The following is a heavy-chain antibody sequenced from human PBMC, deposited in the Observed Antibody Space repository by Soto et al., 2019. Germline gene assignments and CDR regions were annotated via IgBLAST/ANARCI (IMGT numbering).Heavy chain of an antibody. Sequence: SETLSLTCTVSGGSISSYYWSWIRQPPGKGLEWIGYIYYSGSTNYNPSLKSRVTISVDTSKNQFSLKLSSVTAADTAVYYCARRVAAAAFNWFDPWGQGTLVTVSS. CDR3: ARRVAAAAFNWFDP. CDR2: IYYSGST. CDR1: GGSISSYY. D-gene: IGHD6-13*01. V-gene: IGHV4-59*01. J-gene: IGHJ5*02.